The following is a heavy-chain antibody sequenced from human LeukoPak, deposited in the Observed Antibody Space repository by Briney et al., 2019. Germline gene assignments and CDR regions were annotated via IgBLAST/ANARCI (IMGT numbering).Heavy chain of an antibody. Sequence: ASVKVSCKASGYTFTSDGISWVRQAPGQGLEWMGWISAYNGNTNYAQKLQGRVTMTTDTSTSTAYMELRSLRSDDTAVYYCARGPKRAVVPAARLFDYWGQGTLVTVSS. V-gene: IGHV1-18*01. D-gene: IGHD2-2*01. CDR2: ISAYNGNT. J-gene: IGHJ4*02. CDR3: ARGPKRAVVPAARLFDY. CDR1: GYTFTSDG.